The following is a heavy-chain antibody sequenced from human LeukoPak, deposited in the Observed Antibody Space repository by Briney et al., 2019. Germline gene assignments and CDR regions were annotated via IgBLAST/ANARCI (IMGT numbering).Heavy chain of an antibody. D-gene: IGHD3-9*01. CDR1: GYTFTGYY. J-gene: IGHJ5*02. V-gene: IGHV1-2*02. CDR3: ARDHYDILTGFAANAAWFDP. Sequence: ASVKVSCKASGYTFTGYYMHWVRQAPGQGLEWMGWINPNSGGTNYAQKFQGRVTMTRDTSISTAYMELSRLRSDDTAVYYCARDHYDILTGFAANAAWFDPWGQGTPVAVSS. CDR2: INPNSGGT.